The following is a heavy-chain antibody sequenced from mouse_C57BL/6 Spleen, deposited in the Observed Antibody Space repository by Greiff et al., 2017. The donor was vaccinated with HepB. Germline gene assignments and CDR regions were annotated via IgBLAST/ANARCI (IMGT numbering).Heavy chain of an antibody. V-gene: IGHV5-9*01. CDR1: GFTFSSYT. Sequence: EVHLVESGGGLVKPGGSLKLSCAASGFTFSSYTMSWVRQTPEKRLEWVATISGGGGNTYYPDSVKGRFTISRDNAKNTLYLQMSSLRSEDTALYYCARHLYDGVYYFDYWGQGTTLTVSS. J-gene: IGHJ2*01. CDR3: ARHLYDGVYYFDY. CDR2: ISGGGGNT. D-gene: IGHD2-3*01.